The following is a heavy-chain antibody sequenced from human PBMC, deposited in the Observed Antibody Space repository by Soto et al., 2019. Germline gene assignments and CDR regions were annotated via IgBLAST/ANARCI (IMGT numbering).Heavy chain of an antibody. J-gene: IGHJ6*02. CDR1: GFSLSTSGVG. CDR2: IYWDDDK. V-gene: IGHV2-5*02. CDR3: EHMTTVTTAGNYYYYYGMDV. D-gene: IGHD4-17*01. Sequence: QITLKESGPTLVKPTQTLTLTCTFSGFSLSTSGVGVGWIRQPPGKALEWLALIYWDDDKRYSPSLKSRLTINKDTYKNQVVLTITNMDPVKTATYYCEHMTTVTTAGNYYYYYGMDVWGQGTTVTVSS.